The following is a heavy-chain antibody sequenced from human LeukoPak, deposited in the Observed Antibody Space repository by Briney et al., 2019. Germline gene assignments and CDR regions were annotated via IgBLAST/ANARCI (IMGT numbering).Heavy chain of an antibody. D-gene: IGHD4-4*01. CDR1: GFTFSSYS. CDR3: ARDLFGNYDC. CDR2: ISSSSSYI. V-gene: IGHV3-21*01. J-gene: IGHJ4*02. Sequence: GGSLRLSCAASGFTFSSYSMNWVRQAPGKGLEWVSSISSSSSYIYYADSVKGRFTISRDNSKNTLYLQINSLRAEDTAMYYCARDLFGNYDCWGQGTPVTVSS.